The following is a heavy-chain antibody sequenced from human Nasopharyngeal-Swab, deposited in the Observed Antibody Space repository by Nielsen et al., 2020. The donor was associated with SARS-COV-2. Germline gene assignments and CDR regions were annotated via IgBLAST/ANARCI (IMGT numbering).Heavy chain of an antibody. CDR1: GGSISSCGYY. CDR2: IYYSGST. D-gene: IGHD2-21*02. V-gene: IGHV4-31*03. J-gene: IGHJ4*02. Sequence: SETLSLTCTVSGGSISSCGYYWSWIRQHPGKGLEWIGYIYYSGSTYYNPSLKSRVTTSVDTSKNQFSLKLSSVTAADTAVYYCARDRRGGDGFDYWGQGTLVTVSS. CDR3: ARDRRGGDGFDY.